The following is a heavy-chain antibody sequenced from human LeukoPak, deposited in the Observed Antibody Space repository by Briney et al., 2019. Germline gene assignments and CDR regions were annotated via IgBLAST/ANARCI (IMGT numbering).Heavy chain of an antibody. Sequence: PGGSLRLSCAASGFTFSSYSINWVRQAPGKGLEWVSYITRSSDVIYYADSVKGRFTISRDNAKNSLYLQMNSLRAEDTAVYYCTRETAFDFWGQGTVVIVSS. V-gene: IGHV3-48*04. CDR1: GFTFSSYS. CDR2: ITRSSDVI. CDR3: TRETAFDF. J-gene: IGHJ3*01.